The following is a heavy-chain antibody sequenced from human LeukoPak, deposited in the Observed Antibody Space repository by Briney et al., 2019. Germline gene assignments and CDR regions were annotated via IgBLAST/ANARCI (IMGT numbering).Heavy chain of an antibody. CDR2: IFPADSDT. D-gene: IGHD1-14*01. J-gene: IGHJ5*02. CDR3: ATFSLRGTGGVDP. Sequence: GESLKISCKGSGYSFTNYWIGWVRQMPGKGLEWMGIIFPADSDTRYSPSFQGQVTISADKTINTAFLQWNNLKASDTAMYYCATFSLRGTGGVDPWGQGTLVTVSS. V-gene: IGHV5-51*01. CDR1: GYSFTNYW.